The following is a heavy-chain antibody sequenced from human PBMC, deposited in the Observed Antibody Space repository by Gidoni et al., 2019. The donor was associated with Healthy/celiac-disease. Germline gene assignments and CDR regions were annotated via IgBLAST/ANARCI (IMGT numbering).Heavy chain of an antibody. D-gene: IGHD2-2*01. Sequence: DVQLLESGGGLVQPGGSLSLSCAASGFTFSRFARSWVRQAPGKGLEWVSAISGSGGSTYYADSVKGRFTISRDNSKNTLYLQMNSLRAEDTAVYYCAKNLGGYCSSTSCYPLDYWGQGTLVTVSS. CDR2: ISGSGGST. CDR1: GFTFSRFA. CDR3: AKNLGGYCSSTSCYPLDY. J-gene: IGHJ4*02. V-gene: IGHV3-23*01.